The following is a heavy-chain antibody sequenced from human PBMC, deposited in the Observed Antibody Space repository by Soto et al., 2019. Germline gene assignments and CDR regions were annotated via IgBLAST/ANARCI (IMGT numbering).Heavy chain of an antibody. V-gene: IGHV1-69*02. CDR3: ARYFAVLPGNGDYFDY. CDR1: GGTFSSYT. Sequence: SVKVSCKASGGTFSSYTISWVRQAPGQGLEWMGRIIPILGIANYAQKFQGRVTITADKSTSTAYMELSSLRSEDTAVYYCARYFAVLPGNGDYFDYWGQGTLVTVSS. CDR2: IIPILGIA. J-gene: IGHJ4*02. D-gene: IGHD4-17*01.